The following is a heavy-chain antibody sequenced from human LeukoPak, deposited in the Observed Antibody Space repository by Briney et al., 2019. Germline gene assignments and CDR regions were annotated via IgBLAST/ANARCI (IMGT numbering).Heavy chain of an antibody. CDR3: ARGVGLGGWFDP. CDR1: GFTFSSYS. V-gene: IGHV3-21*01. CDR2: ISSSSRHI. D-gene: IGHD3-16*01. Sequence: GGSLRLSCAASGFTFSSYSMNWVRQAPGKGLEWVSSISSSSRHIYYADSVKGRFTISRDNAKNSLYLQMNSLRVEDTAVYYCARGVGLGGWFDPWGQGTLVTVSS. J-gene: IGHJ5*02.